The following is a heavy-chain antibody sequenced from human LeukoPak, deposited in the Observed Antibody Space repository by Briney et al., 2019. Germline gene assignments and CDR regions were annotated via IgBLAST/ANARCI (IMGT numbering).Heavy chain of an antibody. J-gene: IGHJ4*02. V-gene: IGHV3-48*04. CDR2: ISSSSDTI. Sequence: GGSLRLSCAASGFTFSSYSINWVRQAPGKGPEWISYISSSSDTIKYADSVAGRFTISRDNAKNTLYLQMNSLRAEDTAVYYCARKPAPADWGQGTLVTVSS. CDR3: ARKPAPAD. CDR1: GFTFSSYS. D-gene: IGHD6-25*01.